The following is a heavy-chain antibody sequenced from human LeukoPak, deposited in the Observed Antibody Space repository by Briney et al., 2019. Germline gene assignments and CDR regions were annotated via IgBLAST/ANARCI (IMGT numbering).Heavy chain of an antibody. J-gene: IGHJ3*02. CDR2: IIPIFGTA. CDR1: GGTFSSYA. D-gene: IGHD6-6*01. CDR3: ARGKAARADAFDI. V-gene: IGHV1-69*06. Sequence: SVKVSCKASGGTFSSYAISWVRQAPGQGLEWMGGIIPIFGTANYAQKFQGRVTITADKSTSTAYMEPSSLRSEDTAVYYCARGKAARADAFDIWGQGTMVTVSS.